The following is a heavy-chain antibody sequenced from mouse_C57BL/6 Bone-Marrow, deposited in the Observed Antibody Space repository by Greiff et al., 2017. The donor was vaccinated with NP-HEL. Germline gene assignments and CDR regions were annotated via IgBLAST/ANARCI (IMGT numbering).Heavy chain of an antibody. D-gene: IGHD1-1*01. V-gene: IGHV1-66*01. CDR1: GYSFTSYY. J-gene: IGHJ1*03. Sequence: VQLQQSGPELVKPGASGKISCKASGYSFTSYYIHWVKQRPGQGLEWIGWSYPGSGNTKDNEKFKGKATLTADTSSSTAYMQLSSLTSDDSAVYYCAATVVATDWYFDVWGTGTTVTVSS. CDR2: SYPGSGNT. CDR3: AATVVATDWYFDV.